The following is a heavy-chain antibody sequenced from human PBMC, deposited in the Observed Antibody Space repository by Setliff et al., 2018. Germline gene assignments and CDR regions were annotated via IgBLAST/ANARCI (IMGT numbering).Heavy chain of an antibody. D-gene: IGHD1-1*01. V-gene: IGHV4-59*02. CDR2: VHDNGET. J-gene: IGHJ5*02. CDR1: GVSVASHY. CDR3: ARGSTGIYDP. Sequence: PSETLSLTCTVSGVSVASHYWSWIRQASGTGLEWIAYVHDNGETNQNPSLKSRVTISVDTSKNQFSLKMTSVTAADTAIYYCARGSTGIYDPWGQGILVTVSS.